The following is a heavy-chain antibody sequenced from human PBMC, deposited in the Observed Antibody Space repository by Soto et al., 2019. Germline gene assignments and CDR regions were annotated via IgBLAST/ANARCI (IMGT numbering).Heavy chain of an antibody. CDR2: ISPDDGNT. Sequence: AAVKVTCKTSGYTFSSYTIAWVRQAPGQGLEWLGWISPDDGNTEYEQKFQGRVTMTADTLTNNAYMELRSLKYDDTAVYYCARVEAFFGESLHWGQGTPVTVSS. CDR1: GYTFSSYT. V-gene: IGHV1-18*01. J-gene: IGHJ4*02. CDR3: ARVEAFFGESLH. D-gene: IGHD3-10*01.